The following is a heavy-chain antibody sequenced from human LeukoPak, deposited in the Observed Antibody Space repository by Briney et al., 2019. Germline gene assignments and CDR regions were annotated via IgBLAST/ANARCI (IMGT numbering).Heavy chain of an antibody. CDR3: ARDPSAMATNWFDP. D-gene: IGHD5-24*01. CDR2: LNPNSDGT. CDR1: GYPLTRYY. V-gene: IGHV1-2*02. J-gene: IGHJ5*02. Sequence: ASVKVFCKASGYPLTRYYMHWVPHAPGQGLEGMGYLNPNSDGTNYAQKFQGRVTMARDTSISTAYMELSRLRSDDTAVYYCARDPSAMATNWFDPWGQGTLVTVSS.